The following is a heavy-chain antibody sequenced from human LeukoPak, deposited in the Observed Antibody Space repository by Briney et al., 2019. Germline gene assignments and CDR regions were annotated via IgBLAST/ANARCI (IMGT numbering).Heavy chain of an antibody. CDR1: GGTFSSYA. D-gene: IGHD2-2*02. Sequence: SVKVSCKASGGTFSSYAISWVRQAPGQGLEWMGGIIPIFGTANYAQKFQGRVTITADESTSTAYMELSSLRSEDTAVYYCASGGYQLLYPAYYYYYMDVWGKGTTVTVSS. CDR2: IIPIFGTA. V-gene: IGHV1-69*13. CDR3: ASGGYQLLYPAYYYYYMDV. J-gene: IGHJ6*03.